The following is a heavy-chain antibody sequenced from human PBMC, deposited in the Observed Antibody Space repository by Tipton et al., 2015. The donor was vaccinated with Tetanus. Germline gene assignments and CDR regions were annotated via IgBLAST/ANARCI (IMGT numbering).Heavy chain of an antibody. J-gene: IGHJ6*02. D-gene: IGHD3-22*01. CDR3: ARDRGDYISYGMDV. CDR1: GYTFTGYY. V-gene: IGHV1-2*02. CDR2: IDPNSGGT. Sequence: QLVQSGAELKKPGASLKVSCKASGYTFTGYYMYWVRQAPGQGLEWVGWIDPNSGGTIYAQNFQGRVPMTRDTSISTVYMELSRLRSDDTAVYYCARDRGDYISYGMDVWGPGTTVTVSS.